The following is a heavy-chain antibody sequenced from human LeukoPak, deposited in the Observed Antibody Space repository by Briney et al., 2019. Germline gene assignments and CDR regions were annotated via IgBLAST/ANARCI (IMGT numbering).Heavy chain of an antibody. J-gene: IGHJ4*02. V-gene: IGHV1-2*02. CDR3: AMYSAKYGPWFPDY. CDR1: GYSFTDYY. CDR2: INPNHGGT. D-gene: IGHD1-26*01. Sequence: ASVKVSCKASGYSFTDYYINWVRQAPGQGLEWMGWINPNHGGTHYAQKFQGRVTMTRDTSITTAYMELSSLRSDDTAVFYCAMYSAKYGPWFPDYWGQGTLVTVSS.